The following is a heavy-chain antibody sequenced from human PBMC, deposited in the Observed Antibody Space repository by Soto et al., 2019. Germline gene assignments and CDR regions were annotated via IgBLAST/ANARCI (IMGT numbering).Heavy chain of an antibody. CDR1: GGTFSSYA. CDR3: ARDRVQYSGSYSFDY. Sequence: ASVKVSCKASGGTFSSYAISWVRQAPGQGLEWMGGIIPIFGTANYAQKFQGRVTITADKSTSTAYMELSSLRSEDTAVYYCARDRVQYSGSYSFDYWGQRTMVTASS. D-gene: IGHD1-26*01. V-gene: IGHV1-69*06. CDR2: IIPIFGTA. J-gene: IGHJ4*02.